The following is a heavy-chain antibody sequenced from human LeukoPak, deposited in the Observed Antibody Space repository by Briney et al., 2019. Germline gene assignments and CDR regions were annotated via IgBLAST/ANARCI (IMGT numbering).Heavy chain of an antibody. CDR3: ARAYYDFWSGYYLDAFDI. J-gene: IGHJ3*02. V-gene: IGHV4-59*12. Sequence: SETLSLTCTVSGASTSSYYWSWIRQPPGKGLEWIGDIYYSGSIKYNPSLKSRVTISVDTSKNQFSLKLSSVTAADTAVYYCARAYYDFWSGYYLDAFDIWGQGTMVTVSS. CDR2: IYYSGSI. CDR1: GASTSSYY. D-gene: IGHD3-3*01.